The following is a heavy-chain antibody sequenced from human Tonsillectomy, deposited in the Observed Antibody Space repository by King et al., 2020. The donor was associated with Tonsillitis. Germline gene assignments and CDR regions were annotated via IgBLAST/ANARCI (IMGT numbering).Heavy chain of an antibody. D-gene: IGHD6-13*01. Sequence: HVQLVESGGGVVQPGRSLRLSCAASGFTFSSYAMHWVRQAPGKGLEWVAVISYDGSNKYYADSVKGRFTISRDNSKNTLYLQMNSLRAEDTAVYYCARAWEQQLVHRPDRGAFDIWGQGTMVTVSS. CDR2: ISYDGSNK. V-gene: IGHV3-30*01. CDR3: ARAWEQQLVHRPDRGAFDI. J-gene: IGHJ3*02. CDR1: GFTFSSYA.